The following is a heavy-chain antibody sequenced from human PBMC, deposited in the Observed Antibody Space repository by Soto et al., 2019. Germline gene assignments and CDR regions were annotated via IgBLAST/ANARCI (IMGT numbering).Heavy chain of an antibody. CDR1: GFTFSPYT. CDR3: ARVGGDILTAWWSGGMDV. V-gene: IGHV3-21*01. CDR2: ISGNSIYI. J-gene: IGHJ6*02. Sequence: PGGSLRLSCAASGFTFSPYTMNWVRQAPGKGLEWVSSISGNSIYIYYADSVKGRFTISRDNAKKSLYLQMNSLRAEDTAVYYCARVGGDILTAWWSGGMDVWGQGTTVTVSS. D-gene: IGHD3-9*01.